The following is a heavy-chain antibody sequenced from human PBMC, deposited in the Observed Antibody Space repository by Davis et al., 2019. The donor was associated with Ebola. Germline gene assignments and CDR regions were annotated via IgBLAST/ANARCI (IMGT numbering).Heavy chain of an antibody. D-gene: IGHD3-16*01. Sequence: GESLKISCAASGFIVSSSYMTWVRQAPGKVLEWVSYINAYDTTIEYTDSVKGRFTISRDNAKNSLYLQMNSLRAEDTAVYYCARRAMSAVGLFGYWGQGTSVTVSS. CDR3: ARRAMSAVGLFGY. J-gene: IGHJ4*02. V-gene: IGHV3-48*01. CDR2: INAYDTTI. CDR1: GFIVSSSY.